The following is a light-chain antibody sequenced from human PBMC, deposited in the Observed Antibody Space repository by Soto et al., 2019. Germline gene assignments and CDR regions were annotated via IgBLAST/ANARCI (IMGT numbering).Light chain of an antibody. J-gene: IGLJ2*01. CDR3: SSYTSSSTLVV. Sequence: QSVLTQPASVSGSPGQSITISCTGTSSDVGGYNYVSWYQQHPGKAPKLTIYEVSNRPSGVSNRFPGSKSGNTASLTISGLQAEDEADYYCSSYTSSSTLVVFGGGTKVTVL. V-gene: IGLV2-14*01. CDR1: SSDVGGYNY. CDR2: EVS.